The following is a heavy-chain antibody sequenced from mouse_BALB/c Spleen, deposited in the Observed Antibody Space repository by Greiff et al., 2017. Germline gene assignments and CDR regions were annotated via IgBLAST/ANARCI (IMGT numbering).Heavy chain of an antibody. D-gene: IGHD1-1*01. V-gene: IGHV1-69*02. CDR1: GYTFTSYW. CDR3: ARKDYGSSWFAY. Sequence: QVQLQQSGAELVKPGASVKLSCKASGYTFTSYWMHWVKQRPGQGLEWIGEIDPSDSYTNYNQKFKGKATLTVDKSSSTAYMQLSSLTSEDSAVYYCARKDYGSSWFAYWGQGTLVTVSA. J-gene: IGHJ3*01. CDR2: IDPSDSYT.